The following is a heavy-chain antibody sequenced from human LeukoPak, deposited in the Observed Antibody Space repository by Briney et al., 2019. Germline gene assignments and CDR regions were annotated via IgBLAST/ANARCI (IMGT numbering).Heavy chain of an antibody. CDR1: GFTFNNAW. V-gene: IGHV3-15*01. D-gene: IGHD6-19*01. CDR3: TIVSGSGWSFDY. CDR2: IKSKTDGGTT. Sequence: RPGGSLRLSCAVSGFTFNNAWMSWVRQAPGKGLEWVGRIKSKTDGGTTDYAAPVKGRFTISRDDSKNTLYLQMDSLKTEDTAVYYCTIVSGSGWSFDYWGQGTLVTVSS. J-gene: IGHJ4*02.